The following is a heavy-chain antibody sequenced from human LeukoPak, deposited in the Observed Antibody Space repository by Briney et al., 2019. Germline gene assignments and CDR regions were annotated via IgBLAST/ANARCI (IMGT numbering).Heavy chain of an antibody. CDR2: MNPNSGNT. D-gene: IGHD6-19*01. V-gene: IGHV1-8*01. CDR3: ARGFRRAVAGTRGYYYYMDV. CDR1: GYTFTSYD. Sequence: GASVKVSCKASGYTFTSYDINWVRQATGQGLEWMGWMNPNSGNTGYAQKFQGRVTMTRNTSISTAYMELSSLRSEDTAVYYCARGFRRAVAGTRGYYYYMDVWGKGTTVTISS. J-gene: IGHJ6*03.